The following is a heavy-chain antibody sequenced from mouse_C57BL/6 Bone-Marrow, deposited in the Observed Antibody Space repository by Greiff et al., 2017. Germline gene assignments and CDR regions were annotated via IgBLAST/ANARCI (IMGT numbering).Heavy chain of an antibody. D-gene: IGHD1-1*01. V-gene: IGHV1-85*01. Sequence: QVQLKESGPELVKPGASVKLSCKASGYTFTSYDINWVKQRPGTGLEWIGWIYPRDGSTKYNENFKGKATLTVDTSSSTAYMELHSLTSEDSAVYFCARLEFDGSSGDWYFDVWCTGTTVTVSS. CDR1: GYTFTSYD. J-gene: IGHJ1*03. CDR3: ARLEFDGSSGDWYFDV. CDR2: IYPRDGST.